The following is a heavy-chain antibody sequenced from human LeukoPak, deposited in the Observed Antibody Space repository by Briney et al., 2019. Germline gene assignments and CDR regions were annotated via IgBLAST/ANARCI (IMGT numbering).Heavy chain of an antibody. V-gene: IGHV1-46*01. CDR3: AREGSSSPAFDY. Sequence: ASVTVSCTASGYTFTSYYMHWVRQAPGQGLEWMGIINPSGGSTSYAQKFQGRVTMTRDTSTSTVYMELSSLRSEDTAVYYCAREGSSSPAFDYWGQGTLVTVSS. D-gene: IGHD6-13*01. CDR2: INPSGGST. CDR1: GYTFTSYY. J-gene: IGHJ4*02.